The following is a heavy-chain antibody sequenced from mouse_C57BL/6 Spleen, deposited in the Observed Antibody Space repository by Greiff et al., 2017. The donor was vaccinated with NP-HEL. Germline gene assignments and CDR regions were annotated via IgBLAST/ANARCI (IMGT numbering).Heavy chain of an antibody. CDR1: GYAFTNYL. CDR3: ARSYYESSQSVAD. J-gene: IGHJ3*01. CDR2: INPGSGGT. D-gene: IGHD1-1*01. Sequence: QVQLQQSGAELVRPGTSVKVSCKASGYAFTNYLIEWVKQRPGQGLEWIGVINPGSGGTNYNEKFKGTATLTADNSSSTAYLQLSSLTSEDAAVYCGARSYYESSQSVADWGKGTLVTVSA. V-gene: IGHV1-54*01.